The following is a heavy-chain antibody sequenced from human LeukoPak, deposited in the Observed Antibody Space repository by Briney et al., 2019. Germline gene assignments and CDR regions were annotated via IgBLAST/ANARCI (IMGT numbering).Heavy chain of an antibody. CDR2: IYESGSA. J-gene: IGHJ5*02. D-gene: IGHD3-16*01. CDR3: ARHYGP. Sequence: SETLSLTCTVSGGSISSSFNYWAWIRQPPGKGLEWIGSIYESGSAYYGPSLKSRITMSVDTSENQFSLKLTSVTAADTAVYYCARHYGPWGQGTLVTVSS. V-gene: IGHV4-39*01. CDR1: GGSISSSFNY.